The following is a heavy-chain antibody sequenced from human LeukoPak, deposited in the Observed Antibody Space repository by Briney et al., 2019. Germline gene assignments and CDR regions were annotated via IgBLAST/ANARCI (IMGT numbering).Heavy chain of an antibody. J-gene: IGHJ4*02. V-gene: IGHV1-3*01. D-gene: IGHD3-10*01. CDR2: IDAGNGNT. Sequence: ASVKVSCKASGYTFTSYAMHWVRQAPGQRLEWMGWIDAGNGNTKYSQKFQGRVTITRDTSASTAYMELSSLRSEDTAVYYCARDRKLLWFGYWGQGTLVTVSS. CDR3: ARDRKLLWFGY. CDR1: GYTFTSYA.